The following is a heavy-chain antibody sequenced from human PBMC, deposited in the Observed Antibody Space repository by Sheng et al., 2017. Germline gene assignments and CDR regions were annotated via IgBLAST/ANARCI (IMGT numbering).Heavy chain of an antibody. CDR3: ARGRYYGSGSPADNKFDY. Sequence: QVQLVQSGAEVKKPGSSVKVSCKASGGTFSSYAISWVRQAPGQGLEWMGGIIPILGIANYAQKFQGRVTITADKSTSTAYMELSSLRSEDTAVYYCARGRYYGSGSPADNKFDYVGPGNPGPPSPQ. V-gene: IGHV1-69*04. CDR2: IIPILGIA. CDR1: GGTFSSYA. D-gene: IGHD3-10*01. J-gene: IGHJ4*02.